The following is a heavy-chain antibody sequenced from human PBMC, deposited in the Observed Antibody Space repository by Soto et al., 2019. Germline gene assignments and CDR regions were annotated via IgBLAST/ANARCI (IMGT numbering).Heavy chain of an antibody. CDR1: GFTFSSYD. V-gene: IGHV3-30*18. CDR3: AKSGQHIEGFDY. CDR2: ISYDGSNK. D-gene: IGHD1-26*01. Sequence: GGSLRLSCAASGFTFSSYDMHWVRQAPGKGLEWVAVISYDGSNKYYADSVKGRFTISRDNSKNTLYLQMNSLRAEDTAVYYCAKSGQHIEGFDYWGQGTLVTVSS. J-gene: IGHJ4*02.